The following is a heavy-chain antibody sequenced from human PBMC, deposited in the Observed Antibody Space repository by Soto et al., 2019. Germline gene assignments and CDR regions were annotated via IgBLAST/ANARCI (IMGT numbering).Heavy chain of an antibody. CDR1: GGSISSGGYY. V-gene: IGHV4-31*03. CDR3: ASSTFIAAADY. J-gene: IGHJ4*02. CDR2: IYYSGST. D-gene: IGHD6-13*01. Sequence: SETLSLTCTVSGGSISSGGYYWSWIRENPGKGLEWIGYIYYSGSTYYNPSLKGRFTISVDTSKSQSSLKLSSVTAADTALYYWASSTFIAAADYWGQGTLVTVSS.